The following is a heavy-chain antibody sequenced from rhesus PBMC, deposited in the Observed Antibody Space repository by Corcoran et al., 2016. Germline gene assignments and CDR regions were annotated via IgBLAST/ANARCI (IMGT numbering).Heavy chain of an antibody. CDR2: INSGGVST. Sequence: EVQLVETGGGLVQPGGSLKLSCAASGFTFSSYGMSWVRQAPGKGLEWVSAINSGGVSTYYADSVKGRFTISRDNSKNTLSLQMNSLRAEDTAVYYCAKELPYSSSYAFDYWGQGVLVTVSS. CDR3: AKELPYSSSYAFDY. CDR1: GFTFSSYG. D-gene: IGHD6-43*01. V-gene: IGHV3S5*01. J-gene: IGHJ4*01.